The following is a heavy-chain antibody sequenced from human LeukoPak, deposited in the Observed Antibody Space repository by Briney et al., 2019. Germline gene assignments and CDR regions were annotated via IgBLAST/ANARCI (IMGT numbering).Heavy chain of an antibody. CDR3: AKTTTGYSSGRYPGWPVDY. Sequence: GGSLRLSCAASGFTFSSYAMYWVRQAPGKGLEWVSGIFGSGGSTRYADSVKGRFTISRDNSKNTVYLQMNSLRAEDTAVYYCAKTTTGYSSGRYPGWPVDYWGQGTLVTVSS. V-gene: IGHV3-23*01. D-gene: IGHD6-19*01. J-gene: IGHJ4*02. CDR1: GFTFSSYA. CDR2: IFGSGGST.